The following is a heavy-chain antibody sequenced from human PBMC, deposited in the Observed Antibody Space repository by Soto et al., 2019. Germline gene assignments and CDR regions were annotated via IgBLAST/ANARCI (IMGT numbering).Heavy chain of an antibody. D-gene: IGHD5-18*01. Sequence: EVQLVESGGGLVQPGGSLRLSCAASGFTFSSYSMNWVRQAPGTGLEWVSYISSSSTIYYADSVKGRFTISRDNAKNSLYLQMNSLRDEDTAVYYCARGEYSYGFGSDYYYGMDVWGQGTTVTVSS. CDR3: ARGEYSYGFGSDYYYGMDV. CDR2: ISSSSTI. V-gene: IGHV3-48*02. J-gene: IGHJ6*02. CDR1: GFTFSSYS.